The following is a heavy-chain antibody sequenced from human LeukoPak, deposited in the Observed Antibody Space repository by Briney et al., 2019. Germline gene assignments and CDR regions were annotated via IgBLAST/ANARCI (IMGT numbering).Heavy chain of an antibody. CDR1: GFTFSSYA. CDR3: AKDDDSSGYYLTDWFFDY. J-gene: IGHJ4*02. D-gene: IGHD3-22*01. CDR2: ISGSGGST. V-gene: IGHV3-23*01. Sequence: GGSLRLFCAASGFTFSSYAMSWVRQAPGKGLEWVSAISGSGGSTYYADSVKGRFTISRDNSKNTLYLQMNSLRAEDTAVYYCAKDDDSSGYYLTDWFFDYWGQGTLVTVSS.